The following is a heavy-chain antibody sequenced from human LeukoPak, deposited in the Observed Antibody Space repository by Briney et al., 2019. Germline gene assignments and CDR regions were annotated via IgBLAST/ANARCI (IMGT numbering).Heavy chain of an antibody. CDR3: AKDFAGGGGGYGYLFGY. V-gene: IGHV3-9*01. J-gene: IGHJ4*02. D-gene: IGHD5-12*01. CDR1: GFTFDDYA. CDR2: ISWNSGSI. Sequence: PGRSLRLSCAASGFTFDDYAMHWVRQAPGKGLEWVSGISWNSGSIGYADSVKGRFTISRDNAKNPLYLQMNSLRAEDTAVYYCAKDFAGGGGGYGYLFGYWGQGTLVTVSS.